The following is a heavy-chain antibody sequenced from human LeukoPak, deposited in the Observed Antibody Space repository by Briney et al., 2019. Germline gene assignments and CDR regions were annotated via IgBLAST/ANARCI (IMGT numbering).Heavy chain of an antibody. CDR3: AKDSAAGTPYYYYMDV. CDR2: ISSSSSTI. V-gene: IGHV3-48*04. CDR1: GFTFSSYS. J-gene: IGHJ6*03. Sequence: GGSLRLSCAASGFTFSSYSMNWVRQAPGKGLEWVSYISSSSSTIYYADSVKGRFTISRDNAKNSLYLQMNSLRADDTALYYCAKDSAAGTPYYYYMDVWGKGTTVTISS. D-gene: IGHD6-13*01.